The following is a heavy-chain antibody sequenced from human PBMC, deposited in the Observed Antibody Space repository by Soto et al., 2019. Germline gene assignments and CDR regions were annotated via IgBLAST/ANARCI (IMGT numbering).Heavy chain of an antibody. V-gene: IGHV3-30*18. CDR1: GFTFSSYG. CDR3: SKGKYCSSTSCYGAPYFDY. J-gene: IGHJ4*02. Sequence: PGGSLRLSCAASGFTFSSYGMHWVRQAPGKGLEWVAVISYDGSNKYYADSVKGRFTISRDNSKNTPYLQMNSLRAEDTAVYYCSKGKYCSSTSCYGAPYFDYWGQGTLVTVSS. D-gene: IGHD2-2*01. CDR2: ISYDGSNK.